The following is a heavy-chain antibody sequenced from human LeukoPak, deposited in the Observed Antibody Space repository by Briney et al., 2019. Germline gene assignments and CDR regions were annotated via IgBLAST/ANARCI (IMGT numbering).Heavy chain of an antibody. V-gene: IGHV4-34*01. D-gene: IGHD3-22*01. CDR1: GGSFSGYY. Sequence: SETLSLTCAVYGGSFSGYYWSWIRQPPGKGLEWIGEINHSGSTNYNPSLKSRVTISVETSNNQFSLKLSSVTAADTAVFYCARAAYDSSGYYWGQGTLVTVSS. CDR2: INHSGST. J-gene: IGHJ4*02. CDR3: ARAAYDSSGYY.